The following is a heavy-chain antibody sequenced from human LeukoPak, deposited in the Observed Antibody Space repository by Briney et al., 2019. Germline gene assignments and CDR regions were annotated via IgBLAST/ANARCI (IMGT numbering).Heavy chain of an antibody. J-gene: IGHJ4*02. CDR3: ARGLFAGVDY. CDR1: GFTVSSNY. D-gene: IGHD3-10*01. V-gene: IGHV3-53*01. Sequence: GGSLRLSCAASGFTVSSNYMSWVRQAPGKGLEWVSFIYSGGSTYYADSLKGRFHISRDNSKNTLYLEMNSLRAEDTAVYYCARGLFAGVDYWGQGTLVTVSS. CDR2: IYSGGST.